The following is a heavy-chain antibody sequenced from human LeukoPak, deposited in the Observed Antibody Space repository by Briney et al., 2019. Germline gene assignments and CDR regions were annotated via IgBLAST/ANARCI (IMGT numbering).Heavy chain of an antibody. CDR3: ARGISLSNGDY. V-gene: IGHV3-7*01. CDR1: GFTVISDW. CDR2: IKPDGSDK. D-gene: IGHD1-1*01. J-gene: IGHJ4*02. Sequence: GGSLRLSCAVSGFTVISDWMTWVRQAPGKGLEWVANIKPDGSDKYYVDSVKGRFTISRDNAKSSVYLQMNALRAEDTAVYYCARGISLSNGDYWGPGTLVSVSS.